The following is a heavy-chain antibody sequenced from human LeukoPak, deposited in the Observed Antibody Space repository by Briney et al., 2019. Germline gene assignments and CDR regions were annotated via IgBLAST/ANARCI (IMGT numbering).Heavy chain of an antibody. Sequence: GGSLRLSCAASGFTFSTYAMSWVRQAPGKGLEWVSVISVSGGSTYYADSVKGRFTISRDNSKNTLYLQMNSLRAEDTAVYYCAKSPGGVVSTSFDNWGQGTLVTVPS. CDR1: GFTFSTYA. D-gene: IGHD2-2*01. V-gene: IGHV3-23*01. J-gene: IGHJ4*02. CDR2: ISVSGGST. CDR3: AKSPGGVVSTSFDN.